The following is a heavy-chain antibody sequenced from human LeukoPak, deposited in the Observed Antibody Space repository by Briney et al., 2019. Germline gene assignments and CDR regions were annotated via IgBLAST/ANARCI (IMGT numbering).Heavy chain of an antibody. D-gene: IGHD3-9*01. J-gene: IGHJ4*02. V-gene: IGHV3-15*01. CDR1: GFTFSNAW. CDR2: IKSKTDGGTT. Sequence: GGSLRLSCAASGFTFSNAWMSWVRQAPGKGLEWVGRIKSKTDGGTTDYAAPVKGRFTISRDDSKNTVYLQMNSLKTEDTAVYYCTTELVGLLSHDYWGQGTLVTVSS. CDR3: TTELVGLLSHDY.